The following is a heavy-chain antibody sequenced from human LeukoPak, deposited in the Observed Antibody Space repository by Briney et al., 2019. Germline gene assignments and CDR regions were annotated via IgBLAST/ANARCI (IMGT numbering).Heavy chain of an antibody. CDR1: GFTFSSYS. J-gene: IGHJ4*02. D-gene: IGHD2-2*01. CDR2: ISSSSSYI. Sequence: GSLRLSCAASGFTFSSYSMNWVRQAPGKGLEWVSSISSSSSYIYYADSVKGRFTISRDNAKNSLYPQMNSLRAEDTAVYYCARERYCSSTSCYHSPFDYWGQGTLVTVSS. V-gene: IGHV3-21*01. CDR3: ARERYCSSTSCYHSPFDY.